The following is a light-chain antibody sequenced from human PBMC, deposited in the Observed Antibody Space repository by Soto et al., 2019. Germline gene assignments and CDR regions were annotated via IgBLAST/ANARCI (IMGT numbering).Light chain of an antibody. J-gene: IGKJ1*01. V-gene: IGKV1-8*01. CDR3: QQYNNYPRT. CDR2: DAS. Sequence: AIGMTQSPSSLSSSPGDRVTLTCRASQSISSYLTWYQQKPGKAPRLLIYDASTMQSGVPSRFSGSGSGTDFTLTISCLQSEDFATYYCQQYNNYPRTFGQGTKVEIK. CDR1: QSISSY.